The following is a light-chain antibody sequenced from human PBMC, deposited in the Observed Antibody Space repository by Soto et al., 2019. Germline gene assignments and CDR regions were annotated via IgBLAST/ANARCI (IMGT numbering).Light chain of an antibody. CDR1: QTIGSTY. CDR3: QQYASSPLLT. Sequence: EIVLARSPVTVSCSPVDTSTLSFIAIQTIGSTYLAWYQQKPGQAPRLLIFGTSRRATGIPDRFSGSGSGTDFTLSISRLEPEDFAVYYCQQYASSPLLTFGGGTKVDIK. CDR2: GTS. J-gene: IGKJ4*01. V-gene: IGKV3-20*01.